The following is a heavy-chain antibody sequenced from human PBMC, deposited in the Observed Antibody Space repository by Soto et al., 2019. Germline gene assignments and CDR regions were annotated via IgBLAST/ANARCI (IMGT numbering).Heavy chain of an antibody. J-gene: IGHJ4*02. D-gene: IGHD6-19*01. CDR3: AKDKGQWRAAQHDY. CDR2: ISYDGSNK. V-gene: IGHV3-30-3*01. Sequence: GGSLRLSCAASGFTFSSYAMHWVRQAPGKGLEWVAVISYDGSNKYYADSVKGRFTISRDNSKNTLYLQMNSLRAEDTAVYYCAKDKGQWRAAQHDYWGQGTLVTVSS. CDR1: GFTFSSYA.